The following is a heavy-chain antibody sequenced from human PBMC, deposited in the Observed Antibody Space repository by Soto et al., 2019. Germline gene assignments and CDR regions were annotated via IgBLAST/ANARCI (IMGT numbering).Heavy chain of an antibody. Sequence: GVLSLSCAASGFTFRTYAMNWVRQAPGKGLEWISAISGSGSFTHYADCVRGRFTISRDNSQNQLYLQMNNLRGDDTAMYYCAKIPTGSGSSKFDYWGQGIQVTVSS. CDR3: AKIPTGSGSSKFDY. V-gene: IGHV3-23*01. J-gene: IGHJ4*02. CDR1: GFTFRTYA. CDR2: ISGSGSFT. D-gene: IGHD3-10*01.